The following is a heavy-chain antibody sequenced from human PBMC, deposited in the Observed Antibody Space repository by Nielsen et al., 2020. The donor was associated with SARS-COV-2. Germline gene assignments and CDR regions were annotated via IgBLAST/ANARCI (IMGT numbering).Heavy chain of an antibody. J-gene: IGHJ6*02. CDR3: ARARATIFGLVMSYGMDV. Sequence: ASEKVSCKASGYTFTDYYIHWVRQAPGQGLEWMGRINPYSGGTNYAQKFQGTVTMTRDASISTVYMELTSDDTAVYYCARARATIFGLVMSYGMDVWGQGTTVIVSS. CDR2: INPYSGGT. CDR1: GYTFTDYY. D-gene: IGHD3/OR15-3a*01. V-gene: IGHV1-2*06.